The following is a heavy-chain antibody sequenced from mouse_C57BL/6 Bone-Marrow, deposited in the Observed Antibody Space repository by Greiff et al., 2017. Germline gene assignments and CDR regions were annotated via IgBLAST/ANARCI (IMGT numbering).Heavy chain of an antibody. CDR3: ATSGAWFAY. V-gene: IGHV1-69*01. D-gene: IGHD1-3*01. CDR2: IDPSDSYT. Sequence: QVQLQQPGAELVMPGASVKLSCKASGYTFTSYWMHWVKQRPGQGLEWIGEIDPSDSYTNYNQKFKGKSTLTVDKSSSTAYMQRSSLTSEDSAVYYCATSGAWFAYWGQGTLVTVAA. CDR1: GYTFTSYW. J-gene: IGHJ3*01.